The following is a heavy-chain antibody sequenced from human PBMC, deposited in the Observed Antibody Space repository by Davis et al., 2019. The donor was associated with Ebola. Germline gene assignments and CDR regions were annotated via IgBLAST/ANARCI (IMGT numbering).Heavy chain of an antibody. CDR3: ARGGGYSGYD. Sequence: ASVKVSCKASGYTFTGYYMHWVRQAPGQGLEWMGWINPHNGNTNYAQKLQGRVTMTTDTSTSTAYMELSSLRSEDTAVYYCARGGGYSGYDWGQGTLVTVSS. D-gene: IGHD5-12*01. J-gene: IGHJ4*02. CDR1: GYTFTGYY. V-gene: IGHV1/OR15-2*02. CDR2: INPHNGNT.